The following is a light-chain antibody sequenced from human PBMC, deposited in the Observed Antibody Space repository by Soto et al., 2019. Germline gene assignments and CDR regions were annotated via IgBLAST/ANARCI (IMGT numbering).Light chain of an antibody. CDR2: GAS. CDR1: QGISSE. J-gene: IGKJ2*01. V-gene: IGKV3-15*01. CDR3: QQGHNWPLT. Sequence: EIVMTQSPATLSLSPGERAALSCRASQGISSELAWYQQKPGQPPRLLIYGASTRASGVPARFTGSGSGSDFTLTISGLQSEDLAVYYGQQGHNWPLTFGQGTRLEI.